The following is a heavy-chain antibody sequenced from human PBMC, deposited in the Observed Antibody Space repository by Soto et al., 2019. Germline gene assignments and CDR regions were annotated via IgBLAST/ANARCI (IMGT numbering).Heavy chain of an antibody. CDR3: ARGVSSQDGNWFDP. V-gene: IGHV3-13*01. J-gene: IGHJ5*02. Sequence: GGSLRLSCAASGFTFSSYDMHWVRQATGKGLEWVSAIGTAGDTYYPGSVKGRFTISRENAKNSLYLQMNSLRAGDTAVYYCARGVSSQDGNWFDPWGQGTLVTVSS. CDR1: GFTFSSYD. CDR2: IGTAGDT.